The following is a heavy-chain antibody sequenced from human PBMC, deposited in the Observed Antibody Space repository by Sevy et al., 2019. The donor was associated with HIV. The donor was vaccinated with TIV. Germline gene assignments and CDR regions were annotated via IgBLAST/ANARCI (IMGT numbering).Heavy chain of an antibody. V-gene: IGHV3-15*01. CDR2: IKSKTDAATR. CDR1: GFTFSEAW. J-gene: IGHJ4*03. Sequence: GGSLRLSCAASGFTFSEAWMSWVRQAPGKGLEWVGRIKSKTDAATRDFAAPVRGRFSISRDDSANTVYLVMNNLKPEDTGVYYCAARTGTSDFDYWGHGTLVTVSS. D-gene: IGHD1-7*01. CDR3: AARTGTSDFDY.